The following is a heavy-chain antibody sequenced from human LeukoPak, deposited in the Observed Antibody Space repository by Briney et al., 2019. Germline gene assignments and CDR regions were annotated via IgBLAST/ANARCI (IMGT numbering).Heavy chain of an antibody. D-gene: IGHD1-26*01. J-gene: IGHJ5*02. CDR3: ARAPRFRLVGVPKGPFDP. CDR2: IRYDGSNK. Sequence: PGGSLRLSCAASGFTFSSYGMYWVRQAPGKGLEWVAFIRYDGSNKYYADSVKGRFTVSRDNSKNTLYLQMKSLRAEDTAVYYCARAPRFRLVGVPKGPFDPWGQGTLVTVSS. CDR1: GFTFSSYG. V-gene: IGHV3-30*02.